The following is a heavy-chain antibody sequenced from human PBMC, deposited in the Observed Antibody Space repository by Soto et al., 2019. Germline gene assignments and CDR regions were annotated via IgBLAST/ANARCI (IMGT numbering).Heavy chain of an antibody. CDR3: ARGSLRGYSYGP. D-gene: IGHD5-18*01. J-gene: IGHJ5*02. CDR2: INHSGST. CDR1: GGSFGGYY. Sequence: SETLSLTCAVYGGSFGGYYGSWIRQPPGKGLEWIGEINHSGSTNYNPSLKSRVTISVDTSKNQFSLKLSSVTAADTAVYYCARGSLRGYSYGPWGQGTLVTVSS. V-gene: IGHV4-34*01.